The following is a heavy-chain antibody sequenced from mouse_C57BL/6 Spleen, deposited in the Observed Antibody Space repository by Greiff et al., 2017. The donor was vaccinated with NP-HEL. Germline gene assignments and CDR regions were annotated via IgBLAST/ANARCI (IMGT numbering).Heavy chain of an antibody. V-gene: IGHV14-2*01. CDR3: ARGGLGWYFDV. CDR1: GFNIKDYY. CDR2: IDPEDGET. Sequence: VQLQQSGAELAKPGASVKLSCTASGFNIKDYYMHWVKQRPEQGLEWIGRIDPEDGETKYAPKFKGKATITADTSSNKAYLQLSSLTSEDTAAYYCARGGLGWYFDVWGTGTTVTVSS. J-gene: IGHJ1*03.